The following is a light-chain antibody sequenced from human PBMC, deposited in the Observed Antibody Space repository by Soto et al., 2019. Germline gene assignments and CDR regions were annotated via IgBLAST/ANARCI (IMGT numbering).Light chain of an antibody. V-gene: IGKV3-20*01. CDR1: QSVRSSY. J-gene: IGKJ4*01. CDR3: QHYGSPLT. CDR2: GAS. Sequence: EIVLTQSPGTLSLSPGGRATLSCRASQSVRSSYLPWYQQRPGQAPRLLIFGASFRATGIPDRFSGSGSGTDFTLTISRLEPEDFAVYYCQHYGSPLTFGGGTKVEIK.